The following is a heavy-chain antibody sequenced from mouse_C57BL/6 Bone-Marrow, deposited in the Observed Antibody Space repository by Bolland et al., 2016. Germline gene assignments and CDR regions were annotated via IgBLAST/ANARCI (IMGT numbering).Heavy chain of an antibody. V-gene: IGHV4-1*01. J-gene: IGHJ4*01. D-gene: IGHD1-1*01. CDR2: STI. CDR3: ARRYYGSSNYAMDH. Sequence: STINYAPSLKDKFIISRDNAKNTLYLQMSKVRSEDTALYYCARRYYGSSNYAMDHWGQGT.